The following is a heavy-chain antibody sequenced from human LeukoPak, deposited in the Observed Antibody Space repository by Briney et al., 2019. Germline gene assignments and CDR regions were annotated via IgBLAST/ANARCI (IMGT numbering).Heavy chain of an antibody. CDR1: GYTFTSYG. Sequence: ASVKVSCKASGYTFTSYGISWVRQAPGQGLEWMGWISAYNGNTNYAQKLQGRVTMTTDTPTSTAYMELRSLRSDDTAVYYCARDTDIVVVPAAPDYWGQGTLVTVSS. CDR2: ISAYNGNT. CDR3: ARDTDIVVVPAAPDY. V-gene: IGHV1-18*01. D-gene: IGHD2-2*01. J-gene: IGHJ4*02.